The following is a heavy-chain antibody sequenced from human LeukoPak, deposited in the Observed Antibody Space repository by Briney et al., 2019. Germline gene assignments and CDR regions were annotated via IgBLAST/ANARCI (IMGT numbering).Heavy chain of an antibody. D-gene: IGHD4-17*01. V-gene: IGHV3-13*01. CDR2: IGTAGDT. CDR3: ARWGAPYGDYALDYYGMDV. J-gene: IGHJ6*02. Sequence: GGSLRLSCAASGFTFSSYDMHWVRQAPGKGLEWVSAIGTAGDTYYPGSVKGRFTISRENAKNSLYLQMNSLRAGDTAVYYCARWGAPYGDYALDYYGMDVWGQGTTVTVSS. CDR1: GFTFSSYD.